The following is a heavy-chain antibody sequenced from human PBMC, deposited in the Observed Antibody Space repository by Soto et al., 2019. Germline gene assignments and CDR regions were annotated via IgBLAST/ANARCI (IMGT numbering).Heavy chain of an antibody. CDR1: GDRVSSNSAA. CDR3: ARLRDYYDSSGYFSEALDD. CDR2: TYYRSKWYN. Sequence: PSQTLSLTCAISGDRVSSNSAAWNWIRQSPSRGLEWLGRTYYRSKWYNDYAASVKSRITINPDTSKNQFSLQLNSVTPEDTAVYFCARLRDYYDSSGYFSEALDDWGQGTLVTVSS. D-gene: IGHD3-22*01. J-gene: IGHJ4*02. V-gene: IGHV6-1*01.